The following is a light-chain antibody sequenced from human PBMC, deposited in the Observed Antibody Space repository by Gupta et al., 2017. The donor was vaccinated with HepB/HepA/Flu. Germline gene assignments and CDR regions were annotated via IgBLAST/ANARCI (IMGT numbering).Light chain of an antibody. J-gene: IGKJ4*01. CDR3: QQYNKWLLT. V-gene: IGKV3-15*01. CDR1: QSVNSD. CDR2: SAS. Sequence: EIVMTQSPATLSVSPRERATISCRASQSVNSDLAWYQQKPGQAPRLLIYSASTRATGIPARFSGSGSGTEFTLTISSLQSEDSAIYYCQQYNKWLLTFGGGTKVEIK.